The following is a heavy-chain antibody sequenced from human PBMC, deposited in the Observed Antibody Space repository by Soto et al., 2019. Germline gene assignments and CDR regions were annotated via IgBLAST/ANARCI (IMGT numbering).Heavy chain of an antibody. Sequence: DVQLVESGGGLVQPGRSLRLSCAASGFTFDDYAMHWVRQAPGKGLEWVSGISWNSGSIGYADSVKGRFTISRDNAKNSLYLQMNSRRAEDTALYYCAKVPRVGWFDPWGQGTLVTVCS. CDR2: ISWNSGSI. J-gene: IGHJ5*02. CDR3: AKVPRVGWFDP. D-gene: IGHD2-15*01. CDR1: GFTFDDYA. V-gene: IGHV3-9*01.